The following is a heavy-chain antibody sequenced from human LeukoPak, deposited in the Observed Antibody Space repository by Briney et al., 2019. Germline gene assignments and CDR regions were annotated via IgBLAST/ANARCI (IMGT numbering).Heavy chain of an antibody. D-gene: IGHD3-10*01. J-gene: IGHJ4*02. CDR3: AKDPGYYGSGSYYSADY. V-gene: IGHV3-30*18. CDR2: ISYDGSNK. Sequence: PGGSLRLSCAASGFTFSSYGMHWVRQAPGKGLEWVAVISYDGSNKYYADSVKGRFTISRDNSKNTLYLQMNSLRAEDTAVYYCAKDPGYYGSGSYYSADYWGQGTLLTVSS. CDR1: GFTFSSYG.